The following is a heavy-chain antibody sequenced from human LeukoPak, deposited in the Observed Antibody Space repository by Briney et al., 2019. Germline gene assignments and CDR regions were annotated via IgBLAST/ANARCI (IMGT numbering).Heavy chain of an antibody. CDR2: IHSGGST. CDR1: GFTFSSNY. J-gene: IGHJ3*02. V-gene: IGHV3-66*02. CDR3: ASAYKYRTLLDI. Sequence: GGSLRLSCAASGFTFSSNYMSWVRQAPGKGLEWVSVIHSGGSTYYADSVKGRFTISRDNSKNTLYLQMNSLRTEDTAVYYCASAYKYRTLLDIWGQGTMVTVSS. D-gene: IGHD6-6*01.